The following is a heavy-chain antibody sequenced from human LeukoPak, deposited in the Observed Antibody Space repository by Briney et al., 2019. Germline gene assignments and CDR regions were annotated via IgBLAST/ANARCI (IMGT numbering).Heavy chain of an antibody. J-gene: IGHJ5*02. Sequence: SETLSLPCTVPGGSISSGGYYWSWIRQHPGKGLEWIGYISYSGSTYYNPSLKSRVTISVDTSKNHSSLKLSSVTAADTAVYYCARGGITGTTPPGFDPWGQGTLVTVSS. CDR2: ISYSGST. D-gene: IGHD1-14*01. CDR3: ARGGITGTTPPGFDP. V-gene: IGHV4-31*03. CDR1: GGSISSGGYY.